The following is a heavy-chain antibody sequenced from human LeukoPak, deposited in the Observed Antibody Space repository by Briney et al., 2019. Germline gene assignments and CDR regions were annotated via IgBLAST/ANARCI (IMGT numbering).Heavy chain of an antibody. CDR2: IYPGDSDT. CDR3: AAGYSGYDGTHAFDI. Sequence: KPGESLKISCKVSGYIFTTYWIGWVRQMPGKGLEWMGIIYPGDSDTRYSPSFQGQVTISADKSISTAYLQWSSLKASDTAMYYCAAGYSGYDGTHAFDIWGQGAMVTVSS. J-gene: IGHJ3*02. CDR1: GYIFTTYW. D-gene: IGHD5-12*01. V-gene: IGHV5-51*01.